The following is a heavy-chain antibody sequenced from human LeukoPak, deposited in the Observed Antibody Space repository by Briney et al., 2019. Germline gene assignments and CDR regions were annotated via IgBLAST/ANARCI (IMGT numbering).Heavy chain of an antibody. D-gene: IGHD2-2*01. CDR2: IRNKANSYTT. CDR1: GFTYSDHH. J-gene: IGHJ2*01. CDR3: ARTASCGSTNCYRHFDL. Sequence: PGGSLRLSCAAPGFTYSDHHMDWVRQAPGRGVEWVGRIRNKANSYTTEYAASVKGRFTISGDDSKNSLYLQMNSLKTEDTAVYYCARTASCGSTNCYRHFDLWGRGTFVTVSS. V-gene: IGHV3-72*01.